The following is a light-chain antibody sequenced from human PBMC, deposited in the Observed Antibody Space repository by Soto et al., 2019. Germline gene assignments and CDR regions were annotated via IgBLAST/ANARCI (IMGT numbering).Light chain of an antibody. CDR3: QQYNNWPRLT. J-gene: IGKJ4*01. V-gene: IGKV3-15*01. Sequence: EIVMTQSPATLSVSPGERATLSCRASQSVSSNLVWYQQRPGQAPRLLIHGVSTRATGIPARFSGSGSGTDFTLTITSLQSEDFAVYYCQQYNNWPRLTFGGGTKVDIK. CDR1: QSVSSN. CDR2: GVS.